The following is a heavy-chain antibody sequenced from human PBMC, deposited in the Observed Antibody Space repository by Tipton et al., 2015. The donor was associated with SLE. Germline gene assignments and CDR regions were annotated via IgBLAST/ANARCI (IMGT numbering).Heavy chain of an antibody. CDR2: INHSGDT. Sequence: TLSLTCAVYGGSFSGYYWSWIRQPPGKGLEWIGEINHSGDTNYNPSLKSRVTISVDTSKNQFSLKLKSVTAADTAVYYCARAPGLDRDYYYYYYLDVWGSGTAVTVSS. D-gene: IGHD3/OR15-3a*01. CDR3: ARAPGLDRDYYYYYYLDV. V-gene: IGHV4-34*01. CDR1: GGSFSGYY. J-gene: IGHJ6*03.